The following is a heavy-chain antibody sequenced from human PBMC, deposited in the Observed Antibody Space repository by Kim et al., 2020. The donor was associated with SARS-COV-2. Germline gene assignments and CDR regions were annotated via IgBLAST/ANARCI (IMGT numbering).Heavy chain of an antibody. CDR1: GYTFTSYA. Sequence: ASVKVSCKASGYTFTSYAMNWVRQAPGQGLEWMGWINTNTGNPTYAQGFTGRFVFSLDTSVSTAYLQISSLKAEDTAVYYCARVLGEQQLVVLKDFDYWGQGTLVTVSS. CDR2: INTNTGNP. J-gene: IGHJ4*02. CDR3: ARVLGEQQLVVLKDFDY. V-gene: IGHV7-4-1*02. D-gene: IGHD6-13*01.